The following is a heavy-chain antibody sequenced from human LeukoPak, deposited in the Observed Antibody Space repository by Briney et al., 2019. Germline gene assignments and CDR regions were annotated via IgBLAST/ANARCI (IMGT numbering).Heavy chain of an antibody. Sequence: PGGSLRLSCAASGFTFSSYWMSWVRQAPGKGLEWVANIKQDGREKYYVDSVKGRFTISRDNAKNSLYLQMNSLRAEDTAVYYCARDAGRWLQFYSDYWGQGTLVTVSS. CDR3: ARDAGRWLQFYSDY. V-gene: IGHV3-7*01. J-gene: IGHJ4*02. CDR2: IKQDGREK. CDR1: GFTFSSYW. D-gene: IGHD5-24*01.